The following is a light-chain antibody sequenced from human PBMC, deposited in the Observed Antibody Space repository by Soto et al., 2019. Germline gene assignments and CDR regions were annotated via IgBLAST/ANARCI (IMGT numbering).Light chain of an antibody. CDR3: QQLHTYPIT. J-gene: IGKJ5*01. V-gene: IGKV1-9*01. CDR1: QGISSY. CDR2: AAS. Sequence: IQLTRSPSSLSASVGDRVTITCRASQGISSYLAWYQQKPGKAPKLLIYAASTLQSGVPSRFSGSGSGTDFTLTISSLQPEDFATYYCQQLHTYPITFGQGTRLEIK.